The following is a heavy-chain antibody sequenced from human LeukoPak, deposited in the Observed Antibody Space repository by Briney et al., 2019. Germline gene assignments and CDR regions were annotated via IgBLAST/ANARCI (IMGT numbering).Heavy chain of an antibody. J-gene: IGHJ2*01. CDR1: RFSLSDYN. D-gene: IGHD3-22*01. CDR3: ARGVPVVVSDWYFDL. V-gene: IGHV3-48*04. CDR2: ISSSSSTM. Sequence: GGSLRLSCAASRFSLSDYNMNWVRQAPGKGLEWVSYISSSSSTMYYADSVKGRFTISRDNAKNSLYLQINSLRVEDTAVYHCARGVPVVVSDWYFDLWGRGTLVTVSS.